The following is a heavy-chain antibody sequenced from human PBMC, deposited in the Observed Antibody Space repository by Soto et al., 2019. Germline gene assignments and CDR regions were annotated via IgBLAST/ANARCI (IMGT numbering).Heavy chain of an antibody. Sequence: GASVKVSCKASGFTFPSSAVQWVRQARRQRLEWIGWIVVGSGNTNYAQKFQERVTITRDMSTSTAYMELSSLRSEDTAVYYCAADGWAYCGGDCYFKWFDPWGQGTLVTVSS. CDR3: AADGWAYCGGDCYFKWFDP. CDR1: GFTFPSSA. D-gene: IGHD2-21*02. J-gene: IGHJ5*02. V-gene: IGHV1-58*01. CDR2: IVVGSGNT.